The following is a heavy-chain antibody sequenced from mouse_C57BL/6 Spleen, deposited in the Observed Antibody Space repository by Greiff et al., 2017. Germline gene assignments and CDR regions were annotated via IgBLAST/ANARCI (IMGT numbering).Heavy chain of an antibody. J-gene: IGHJ2*01. CDR1: GSTFSSYW. Sequence: QVQLQQPGAELLRPGSSVKLSCKASGSTFSSYWMDWVKQRPGQGLEWIGNIYPSDSETNYNQKFKDKARLTVDKSSSTAYMQLSSLTSEDSAVYYCARETASNWDDYWGQGTTLTGSS. CDR3: ARETASNWDDY. V-gene: IGHV1-61*01. D-gene: IGHD4-1*02. CDR2: IYPSDSET.